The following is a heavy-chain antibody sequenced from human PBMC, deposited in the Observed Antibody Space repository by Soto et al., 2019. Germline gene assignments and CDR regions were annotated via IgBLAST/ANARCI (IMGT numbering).Heavy chain of an antibody. V-gene: IGHV3-7*03. CDR3: GRVPLDGNYANGVDV. J-gene: IGHJ6*02. CDR2: IDTDGSRK. CDR1: GFNFNTYW. Sequence: EVQLVESGGGLVQPGGSLRLSCAASGFNFNTYWMYWVRQAPGKGLEWVANIDTDGSRKNYVDSVKGRFIISRDNAKNSLFLQMNSLRADDTALYYCGRVPLDGNYANGVDVWGQGTTVTVSS. D-gene: IGHD4-17*01.